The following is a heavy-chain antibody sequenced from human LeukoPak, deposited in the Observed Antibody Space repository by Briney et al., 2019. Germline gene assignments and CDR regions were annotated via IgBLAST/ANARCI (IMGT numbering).Heavy chain of an antibody. CDR2: ISGRDGST. D-gene: IGHD1-14*01. Sequence: GSLRLSCAASGFTFSSCVMGWVRQAPGMGLEWVSAISGRDGSTIYADSVKGRFTISGDFSKNTLYLQMNSLRADDTALYYCAKYRTTSGAALEYWGQGSLVTVSS. CDR1: GFTFSSCV. J-gene: IGHJ4*02. V-gene: IGHV3-23*01. CDR3: AKYRTTSGAALEY.